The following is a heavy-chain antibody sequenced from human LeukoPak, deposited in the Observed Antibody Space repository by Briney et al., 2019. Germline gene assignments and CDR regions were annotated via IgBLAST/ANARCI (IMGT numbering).Heavy chain of an antibody. CDR3: ARRYASSDWYYFDY. V-gene: IGHV5-51*01. CDR2: IYPGDFDT. J-gene: IGHJ4*02. Sequence: GESLKISCKGSGYTFTSYWIAWVRQMPGKGLGWLGIIYPGDFDTRYSPSFQGQVTISADKSINTAYLQWNSLKASDTAMYYCARRYASSDWYYFDYWGQGTLVTVSS. CDR1: GYTFTSYW. D-gene: IGHD6-13*01.